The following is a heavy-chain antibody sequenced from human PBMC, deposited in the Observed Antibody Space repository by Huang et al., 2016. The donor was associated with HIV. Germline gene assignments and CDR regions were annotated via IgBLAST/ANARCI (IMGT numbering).Heavy chain of an antibody. V-gene: IGHV1-24*01. J-gene: IGHJ3*02. CDR1: GYTLTELS. D-gene: IGHD2-21*01. CDR3: AAGYDTYYDI. CDR2: FAPEHGET. Sequence: QVQLVQSGAEVKKPGASVKVSCKVSGYTLTELSLHWVGQAPGKGLEWMGGFAPEHGETIYAQNFQGRVTMTEDTSTDTAYMELHSLRPEDTAVYYCAAGYDTYYDIWGQGTMVIASS.